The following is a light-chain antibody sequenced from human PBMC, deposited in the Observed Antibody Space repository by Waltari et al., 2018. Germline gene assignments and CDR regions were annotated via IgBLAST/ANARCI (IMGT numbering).Light chain of an antibody. CDR3: QTGGHGTWV. CDR2: VNSDGSQ. Sequence: LVLTQSPSASPSLGASVKPTCTLSSGYSSNVIAWLQQQPGKGPRYLLKVNSDGSQRKADDIPYRFSAANAETEGYLTDSSLQPEDEAGYCCQTGGHGTWVFGGGTKLTVL. V-gene: IGLV4-69*01. J-gene: IGLJ3*02. CDR1: SGYSSNV.